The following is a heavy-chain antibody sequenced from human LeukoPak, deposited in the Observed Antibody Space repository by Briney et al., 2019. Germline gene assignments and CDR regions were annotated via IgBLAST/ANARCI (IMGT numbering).Heavy chain of an antibody. CDR2: IIPIFGTA. V-gene: IGHV1-69*01. D-gene: IGHD2-2*01. CDR3: ARVRDQLLLFGSFDY. CDR1: GGTFSSYA. J-gene: IGHJ4*02. Sequence: SVKVSCKASGGTFSSYAISWVRQAPGRGLEWMGGIIPIFGTANYAQKFQGRVTITADESTSTAYMELSSLRSEDTAVYYCARVRDQLLLFGSFDYWGQGTLVTVSS.